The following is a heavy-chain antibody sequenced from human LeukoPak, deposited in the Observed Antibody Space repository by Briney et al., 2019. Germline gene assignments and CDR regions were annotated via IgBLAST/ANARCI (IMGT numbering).Heavy chain of an antibody. CDR2: MNPNSGNT. J-gene: IGHJ3*02. V-gene: IGHV1-8*01. CDR3: AITSMRGAKVGARAFDI. Sequence: ASVKVSCKASGYTFTSYDINWVRQATGQRLEWMGWMNPNSGNTGYAQKFQGRVTMTRNTSISTAYMELSSLRSEDTAVYYCAITSMRGAKVGARAFDIWGQGTMVTVSS. D-gene: IGHD1-26*01. CDR1: GYTFTSYD.